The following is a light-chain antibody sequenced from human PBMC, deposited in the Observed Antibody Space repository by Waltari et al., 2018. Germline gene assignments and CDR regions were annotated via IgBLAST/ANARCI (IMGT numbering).Light chain of an antibody. J-gene: IGLJ2*01. Sequence: QSALTQPASVSGSPGPSVTIPCTGRSRDAGGGDSVSWYEDHPGQAPKVIIYDVNKRPSGVSDRFSGSKSGNTASLTISGLQAEDEATFYCSSQSTNNGVIFGGGTKVTVL. CDR3: SSQSTNNGVI. V-gene: IGLV2-14*03. CDR1: SRDAGGGDS. CDR2: DVN.